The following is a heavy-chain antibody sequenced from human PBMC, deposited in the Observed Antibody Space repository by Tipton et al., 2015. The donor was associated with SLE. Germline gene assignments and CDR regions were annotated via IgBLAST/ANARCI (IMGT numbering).Heavy chain of an antibody. D-gene: IGHD3-22*01. CDR3: ARDPYYYDSGGYYYYYMDV. V-gene: IGHV1-18*01. J-gene: IGHJ6*03. CDR2: ISAYNGNT. Sequence: QVQLVQSGAEVKKPGASVKVSCKASGYTFTSYGVSWVRQAPGQGLEWMGWISAYNGNTNYAQKLQGRVTMTRDTSISTAYMGLSRLRSDDTAVYYCARDPYYYDSGGYYYYYMDVWGKGTTVTVSS. CDR1: GYTFTSYG.